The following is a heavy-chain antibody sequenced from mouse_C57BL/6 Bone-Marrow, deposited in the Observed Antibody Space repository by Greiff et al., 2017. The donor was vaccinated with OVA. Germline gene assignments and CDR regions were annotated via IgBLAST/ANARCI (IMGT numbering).Heavy chain of an antibody. CDR2: IYPGDGDT. CDR3: ARPTTVVRDAMDY. CDR1: GYAFSSYW. D-gene: IGHD1-1*01. V-gene: IGHV1-80*01. Sequence: LQESGAELVKPGASVKISCKASGYAFSSYWMNWVKQRPGKGLEWIGQIYPGDGDTNYNGKFKGKATLTADKSSSTAYMQLSSLTSEDSAVYFCARPTTVVRDAMDYWGQGTSVTVSS. J-gene: IGHJ4*01.